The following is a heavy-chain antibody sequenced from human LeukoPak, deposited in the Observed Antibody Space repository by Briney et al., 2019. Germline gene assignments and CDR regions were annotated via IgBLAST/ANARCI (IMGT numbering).Heavy chain of an antibody. CDR1: GYTFTGYY. D-gene: IGHD6-6*01. CDR3: ARGSSSSLLAYYYYSMDV. V-gene: IGHV1-2*02. CDR2: INPNSGGSGGT. J-gene: IGHJ6*03. Sequence: ASVKVSCKASGYTFTGYYMHWVRQAPGQGLEWMGWINPNSGGSGGTNYAQKFQGRVTMTRNTSISTAYMELSRLRSDDTAVYYCARGSSSSLLAYYYYSMDVWGKGTTVTVSS.